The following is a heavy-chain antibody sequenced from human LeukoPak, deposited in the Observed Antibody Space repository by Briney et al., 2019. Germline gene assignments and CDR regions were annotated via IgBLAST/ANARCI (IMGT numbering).Heavy chain of an antibody. V-gene: IGHV1-2*02. CDR2: INPNSGGT. J-gene: IGHJ4*02. CDR3: ARVRSYYDSSGSFAY. CDR1: GYTFTGYY. D-gene: IGHD3-22*01. Sequence: ASVKVSCKASGYTFTGYYMHWVRQAPGQGLEWMGWINPNSGGTNYAQKFQGRVTMPRDTSISTAYMELSRLRSDDTAVYYCARVRSYYDSSGSFAYWGQGTLVTVSS.